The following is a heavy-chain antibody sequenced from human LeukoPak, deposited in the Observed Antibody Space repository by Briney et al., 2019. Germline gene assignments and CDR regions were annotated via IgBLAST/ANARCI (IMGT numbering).Heavy chain of an antibody. CDR3: ARGLRRLSSLPGDSFDY. J-gene: IGHJ4*02. CDR1: GGTFSSYA. CDR2: IIPIFGTA. V-gene: IGHV1-69*13. D-gene: IGHD2-2*01. Sequence: ASVKVSCKASGGTFSSYAISWVRQAPGRGLEWMGGIIPIFGTANYAQKFQGRVTITADESTSTAYMELSSLRSEDTAVYYCARGLRRLSSLPGDSFDYWGQGTLVTVSS.